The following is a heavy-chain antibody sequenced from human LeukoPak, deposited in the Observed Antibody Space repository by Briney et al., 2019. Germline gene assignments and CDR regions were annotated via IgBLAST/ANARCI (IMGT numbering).Heavy chain of an antibody. V-gene: IGHV3-23*01. D-gene: IGHD4-23*01. CDR3: AKDEMATVVTGSC. CDR1: GFIFTNYG. J-gene: IGHJ4*02. CDR2: NSGSGGST. Sequence: PGGSLRLSCAASGFIFTNYGMSWVRQAPGKGLEWVSANSGSGGSTYYADSVKGRFTISRDNSKNTLYLQMNSLRAEDTAVYYCAKDEMATVVTGSCWGQGTLVTGSS.